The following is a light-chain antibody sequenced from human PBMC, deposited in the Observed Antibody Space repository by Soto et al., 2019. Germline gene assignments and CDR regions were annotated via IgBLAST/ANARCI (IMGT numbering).Light chain of an antibody. V-gene: IGKV3-20*01. CDR1: QSISSY. CDR3: QQYGSSPLT. Sequence: EVVLTQSPDTLSLPPGERATLSCRASQSISSYLAWYQQTPGQAPRLLIYDASSLESGVPSRFSGSGSGTEFTLTISRLEPEDFAVYYCQQYGSSPLTFGGGTKVDIK. J-gene: IGKJ4*01. CDR2: DAS.